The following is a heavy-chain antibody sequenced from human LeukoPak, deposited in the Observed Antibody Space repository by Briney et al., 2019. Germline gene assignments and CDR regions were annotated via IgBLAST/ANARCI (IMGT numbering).Heavy chain of an antibody. D-gene: IGHD2-2*01. CDR2: VSPTSGGT. Sequence: ASVTVSCKASGYTFTDFHVHWLRQAPGQGLEWMGRVSPTSGGTKYAQKFQDRVTMTRDTSVSTAYMELSSLRSDDTAIYYCSRTWGTEACRSTSCFQPDFDYWGQGSLVTVSS. CDR3: SRTWGTEACRSTSCFQPDFDY. J-gene: IGHJ4*02. CDR1: GYTFTDFH. V-gene: IGHV1-2*06.